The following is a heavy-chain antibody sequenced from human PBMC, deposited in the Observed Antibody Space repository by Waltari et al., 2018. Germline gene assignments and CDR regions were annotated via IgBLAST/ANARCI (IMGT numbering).Heavy chain of an antibody. D-gene: IGHD2-15*01. J-gene: IGHJ6*02. CDR3: ARGTGVAVAGYGLDI. Sequence: VHVEESGGGLMQPGGSRGLPCAASGFTVSSFYMAWVLQAPGKGLEWVSLIYSGGETYYADSVKGRCTISRDNSKNMVYLQMNSLRADDTAVYYCARGTGVAVAGYGLDIWGQGTTVTVSS. CDR1: GFTVSSFY. V-gene: IGHV3-53*01. CDR2: IYSGGET.